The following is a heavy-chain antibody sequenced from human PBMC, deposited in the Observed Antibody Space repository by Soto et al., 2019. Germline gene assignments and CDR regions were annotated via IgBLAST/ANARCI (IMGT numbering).Heavy chain of an antibody. CDR3: ARRGTTGTLYYFDY. D-gene: IGHD1-1*01. CDR2: IYYSGST. CDR1: GGSISSGGYY. Sequence: PSETLSLTXTVSGGSISSGGYYWSWIRQHPGKGLEWIGYIYYSGSTYYNPSLKSRVTISVDTSKNQFSLKLSSVTAADTAVYYCARRGTTGTLYYFDYWGQGTLVTVSS. J-gene: IGHJ4*02. V-gene: IGHV4-31*02.